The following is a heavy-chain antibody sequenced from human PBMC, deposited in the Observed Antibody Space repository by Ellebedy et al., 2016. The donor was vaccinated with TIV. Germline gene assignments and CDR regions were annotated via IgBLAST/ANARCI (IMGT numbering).Heavy chain of an antibody. D-gene: IGHD3-10*01. J-gene: IGHJ4*02. CDR1: GLIPNIYG. CDR3: AREYYYGSGSPHHDY. V-gene: IGHV3-33*08. Sequence: GGSLRLSXTASGLIPNIYGMHWVRQAPGKGLEWVALISFDGSSKYYADSVKGRFTISRDNSKNTLYVQMNSLRAEDTAVYYCAREYYYGSGSPHHDYWGQGTLVTVSS. CDR2: ISFDGSSK.